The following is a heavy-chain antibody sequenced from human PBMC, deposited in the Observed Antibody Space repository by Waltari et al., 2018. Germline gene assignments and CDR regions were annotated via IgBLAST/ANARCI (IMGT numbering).Heavy chain of an antibody. D-gene: IGHD6-19*01. CDR2: IYYSGNT. CDR3: ARSHGIVVAGAYYLDY. J-gene: IGHJ4*02. CDR1: GASISSAGYY. V-gene: IGHV4-31*03. Sequence: GLVKPSQTLSLTCTVSGASISSAGYYWSWIRQHPGKGLEWIGYIYYSGNTYSNPSLKSRVAMSVDTSKNQFSLKLSSVTAADTAVYYCARSHGIVVAGAYYLDYWGQGTLVTVSS.